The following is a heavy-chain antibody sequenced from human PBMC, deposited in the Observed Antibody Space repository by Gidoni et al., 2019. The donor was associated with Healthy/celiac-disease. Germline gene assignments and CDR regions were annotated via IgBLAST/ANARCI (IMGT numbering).Heavy chain of an antibody. D-gene: IGHD3-22*01. CDR1: GGSISSYY. CDR3: AIQRYYYDSGGYAGYFDY. V-gene: IGHV4-59*01. Sequence: QVQLQESGPGLVKPSETLSLTCTVSGGSISSYYWSWIRQPPGKGLEWIGYMYYSGSTNYNPSLKSRVTISVDTSKNQFSLKLSSVTAADTAVYYCAIQRYYYDSGGYAGYFDYWGQGTLVTVSS. J-gene: IGHJ4*02. CDR2: MYYSGST.